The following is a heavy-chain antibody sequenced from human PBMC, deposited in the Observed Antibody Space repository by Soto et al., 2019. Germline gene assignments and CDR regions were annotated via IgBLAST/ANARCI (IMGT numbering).Heavy chain of an antibody. D-gene: IGHD4-17*01. CDR3: ARRYGDCFGY. J-gene: IGHJ4*02. CDR1: GGSISSYY. Sequence: QVQLQESGPGLVKPSETLSLTCTVSGGSISSYYWSWIRQPPGKGLEWIGYIYYSGSTNYNPSLKSRITISVDTSKNQFSLKLSSVTAADTAVYYCARRYGDCFGYWGRGTLVTVSS. V-gene: IGHV4-59*08. CDR2: IYYSGST.